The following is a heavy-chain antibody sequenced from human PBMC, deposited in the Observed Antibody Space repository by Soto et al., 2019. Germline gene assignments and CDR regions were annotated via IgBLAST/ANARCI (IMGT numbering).Heavy chain of an antibody. CDR3: ARQIVGATTGDDDFDI. V-gene: IGHV4-39*01. CDR1: CGSIRSSSYY. CDR2: IYYSGST. Sequence: SETLSLTCTVTCGSIRSSSYYWGWIRQPPGKGLEWIGSIYYSGSTYYNPSLKSRVTISVDTPKNQFSLKLSSVTAADTAVYYCARQIVGATTGDDDFDIWGQWTMVT. J-gene: IGHJ3*02. D-gene: IGHD1-26*01.